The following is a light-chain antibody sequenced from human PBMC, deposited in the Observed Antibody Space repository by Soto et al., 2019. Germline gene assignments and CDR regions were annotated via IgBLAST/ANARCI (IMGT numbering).Light chain of an antibody. Sequence: QSVLTQPPSVSAAPGQTVTISCSGSSSNIGNNYVSWYQQLPGTAPKLLIYENNKRPSGIPDRFSGSKSGTSATLGITGLQTGDEADYYCGTWDSSLSACVFGGGTKVTVL. CDR3: GTWDSSLSACV. CDR1: SSNIGNNY. CDR2: ENN. V-gene: IGLV1-51*02. J-gene: IGLJ3*02.